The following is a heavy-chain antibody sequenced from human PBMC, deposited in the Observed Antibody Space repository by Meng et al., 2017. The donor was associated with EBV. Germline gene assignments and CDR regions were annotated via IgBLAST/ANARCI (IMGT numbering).Heavy chain of an antibody. CDR3: ASEGEKLELRGSFDY. D-gene: IGHD1-7*01. J-gene: IGHJ4*02. CDR2: IIPIFGTA. V-gene: IGHV1-69*06. CDR1: GGTFSSYA. Sequence: QGQLVQSGGEVKKPGSSVKVSCKASGGTFSSYAISWVRQAPGQGLEWMGGIIPIFGTANYAQKFQGRVTITADKSTSTAYMELSSLRSEDTAVYYCASEGEKLELRGSFDYWGQGTLVTVSS.